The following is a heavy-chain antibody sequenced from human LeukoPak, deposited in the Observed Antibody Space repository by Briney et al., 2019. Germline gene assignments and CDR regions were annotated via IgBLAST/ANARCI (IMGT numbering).Heavy chain of an antibody. D-gene: IGHD1-26*01. Sequence: ASVKVSCKASGYTFIAYYMHWVRQAPGQGLEWMGWINPNSGGTNYAQRFQGRVTMTRDTSISTAYMDLSRLRSDDTAVYYCARGSGSYGYWGQGTLVTVSS. J-gene: IGHJ4*02. V-gene: IGHV1-2*02. CDR2: INPNSGGT. CDR3: ARGSGSYGY. CDR1: GYTFIAYY.